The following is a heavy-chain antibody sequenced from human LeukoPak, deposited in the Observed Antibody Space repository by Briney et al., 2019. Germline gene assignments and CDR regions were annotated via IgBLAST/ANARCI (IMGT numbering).Heavy chain of an antibody. CDR2: INHSGST. CDR3: ARNRPGPITMVRGVIRNWFDP. V-gene: IGHV4-34*01. J-gene: IGHJ5*02. D-gene: IGHD3-10*01. CDR1: GGSFSGYY. Sequence: SSETLSLTCAVYGGSFSGYYWSWIRQPPGKGLEWIGGINHSGSTNYNPSLKSRVTISVDTSKNQFSLKLSSVTAADTAVYYCARNRPGPITMVRGVIRNWFDPWGQGTLVTVSS.